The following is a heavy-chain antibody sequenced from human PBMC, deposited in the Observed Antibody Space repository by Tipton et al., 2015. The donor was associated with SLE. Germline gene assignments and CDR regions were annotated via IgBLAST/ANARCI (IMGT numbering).Heavy chain of an antibody. Sequence: TLSLTCAVYGGSFSGYCWSWIRQPPGKGLEWIGEINHSGSTNYNPSLKSRVTISVDTSKNQFSLKLSSVTAADTAVYYCAGWAGLVQGADYFDYWGQGTLVAVSS. V-gene: IGHV4-34*01. CDR2: INHSGST. CDR3: AGWAGLVQGADYFDY. D-gene: IGHD3-10*01. CDR1: GGSFSGYC. J-gene: IGHJ4*02.